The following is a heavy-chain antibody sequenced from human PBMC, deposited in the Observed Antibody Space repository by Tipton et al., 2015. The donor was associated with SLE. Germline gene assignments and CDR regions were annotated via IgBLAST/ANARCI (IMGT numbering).Heavy chain of an antibody. CDR1: GDSVSSNSAA. V-gene: IGHV6-1*01. CDR2: TYYRSKWYN. J-gene: IGHJ3*02. CDR3: AREGDAFDI. Sequence: GLVKPSQTLSLTCAISGDSVSSNSAAWSWIRQSPSRGLEWLGRTYYRSKWYNDYALSLKSRITINPDTSKNQFSLHLNSVTPEDTAVYYCAREGDAFDIWGRGTRVPVSS.